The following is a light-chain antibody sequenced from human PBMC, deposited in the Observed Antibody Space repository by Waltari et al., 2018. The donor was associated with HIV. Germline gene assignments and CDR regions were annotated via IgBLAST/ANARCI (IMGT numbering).Light chain of an antibody. J-gene: IGLJ3*02. CDR1: KSTIGAGHD. CDR2: ANS. V-gene: IGLV1-40*01. CDR3: QSSDIRLHGLWV. Sequence: QSLLTQPPSVPATPGPRTHISCTGNKSTIGAGHDVHWYRQLPGTAPRLLIFANSNRPSGVPDRISGSKSTASASLAITGLQAEDEGYYYCQSSDIRLHGLWVFGGGTKVTVL.